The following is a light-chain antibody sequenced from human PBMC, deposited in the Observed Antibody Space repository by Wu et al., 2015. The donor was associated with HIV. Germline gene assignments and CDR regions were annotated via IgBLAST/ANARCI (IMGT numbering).Light chain of an antibody. CDR2: DAS. Sequence: AIQLTQSPSSLSASVGDRVTITCRASQGIRSALAWYQQKPGRAPKLLIYDASTLESGVPSRFSGSGSGTEFTLTISSLQPEDFGNXYCQQFNDYPLSITFGQGTRLEIK. V-gene: IGKV1D-13*01. CDR3: QQFNDYPLSIT. J-gene: IGKJ5*01. CDR1: QGIRSA.